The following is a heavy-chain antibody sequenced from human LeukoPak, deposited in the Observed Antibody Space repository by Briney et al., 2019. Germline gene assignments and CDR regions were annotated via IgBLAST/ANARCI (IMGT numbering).Heavy chain of an antibody. V-gene: IGHV3-30-3*01. D-gene: IGHD5-12*01. Sequence: GGSLRLSCAASGFTFSSYAMHWVRQAPGKGLEWVAVISYDGSNKYYADSVKGRFTISRDNARNSLYLQMNNLRGEDMAIYYCARDAGNSGYGCDLWGQGTLVTVSS. J-gene: IGHJ5*02. CDR1: GFTFSSYA. CDR3: ARDAGNSGYGCDL. CDR2: ISYDGSNK.